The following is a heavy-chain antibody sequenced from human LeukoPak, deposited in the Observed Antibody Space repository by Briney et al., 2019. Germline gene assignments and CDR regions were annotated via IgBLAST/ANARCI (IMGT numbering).Heavy chain of an antibody. D-gene: IGHD3-9*01. CDR3: AKDGELRYFDWFQTPYYYYYMDV. CDR2: IRYDGSNK. J-gene: IGHJ6*03. V-gene: IGHV3-30*02. Sequence: GGSLRLSCAASGFTFSYYGMHWVRQAPGKGLEWVAFIRYDGSNKYYADSVKGRFTISRDNSKNALYLQMNSLRAEDTAVYYCAKDGELRYFDWFQTPYYYYYMDVWGKGTTVTISS. CDR1: GFTFSYYG.